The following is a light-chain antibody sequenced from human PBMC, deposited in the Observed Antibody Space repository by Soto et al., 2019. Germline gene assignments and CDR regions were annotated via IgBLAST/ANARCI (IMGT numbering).Light chain of an antibody. V-gene: IGLV1-47*01. J-gene: IGLJ2*01. CDR1: SSNIGNNF. CDR2: RND. CDR3: SAWDDSLTGVI. Sequence: QSVLTQPPSASETPGQRVTISCSGSSSNIGNNFIYWYQHLPGTAPKLLIYRNDQRPSGVPDRFSGSKSSTSASLAISGLRSEDEADYYCSAWDDSLTGVIFGGGTKLTVL.